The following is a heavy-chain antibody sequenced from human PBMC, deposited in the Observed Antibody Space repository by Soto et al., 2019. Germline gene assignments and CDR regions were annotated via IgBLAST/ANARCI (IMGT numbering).Heavy chain of an antibody. CDR3: ARGRFTMLVVDDFYYSMDV. V-gene: IGHV1-3*01. CDR2: INAGNGNT. Sequence: VQLVQSGAEVKKPGASVKVSCKASGYTFTTYAMHWVRQAPGQRLEWMGWINAGNGNTKYSQTFLGRVTITRDTSATTAYLELSSLTSEETAVYFCARGRFTMLVVDDFYYSMDVGGQGTTVNVSS. J-gene: IGHJ6*02. D-gene: IGHD3-22*01. CDR1: GYTFTTYA.